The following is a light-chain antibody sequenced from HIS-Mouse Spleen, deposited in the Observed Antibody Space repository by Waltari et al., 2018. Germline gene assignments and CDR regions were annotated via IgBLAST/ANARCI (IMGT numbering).Light chain of an antibody. CDR1: NIGSKS. CDR3: QVWDSSSDHVV. V-gene: IGLV3-21*03. Sequence: SYVLTQPPSVSVAPGKTARITCGGNNIGSKSGHWYQEKPGQAPVLVVYDDSDRPSGLPGRLSGSNSGNTATLTISRVEAGDEADYYCQVWDSSSDHVVFGGGTKLTVL. J-gene: IGLJ2*01. CDR2: DDS.